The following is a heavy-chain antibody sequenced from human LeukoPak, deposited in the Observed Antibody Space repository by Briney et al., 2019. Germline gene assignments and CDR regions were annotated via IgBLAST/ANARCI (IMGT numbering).Heavy chain of an antibody. CDR2: ISGDGGST. D-gene: IGHD1-7*01. CDR3: AKDFNWNYGRPDY. Sequence: GGSLRLSCAASGFXFDDYAMHWVRQAPGKGLEWVSLISGDGGSTYYADSVKGRFTISRDNSKNSLYLQMNSLRTEDTALYYCAKDFNWNYGRPDYWARESWSPSPQ. V-gene: IGHV3-43*02. CDR1: GFXFDDYA. J-gene: IGHJ4*02.